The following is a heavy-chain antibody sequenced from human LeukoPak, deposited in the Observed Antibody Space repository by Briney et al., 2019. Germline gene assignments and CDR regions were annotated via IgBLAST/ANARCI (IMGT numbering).Heavy chain of an antibody. Sequence: GASVKVSCKASGYTFTSYYMHWVRQAPGQGLEWMGWISAYNGNTNYAQKLQGRVTMTTDTSTSTAYMELSRLRSDDTAVYYCARARVGSGSYIWGQGTMVTVSS. CDR2: ISAYNGNT. D-gene: IGHD3-10*01. CDR3: ARARVGSGSYI. J-gene: IGHJ3*02. V-gene: IGHV1-18*04. CDR1: GYTFTSYY.